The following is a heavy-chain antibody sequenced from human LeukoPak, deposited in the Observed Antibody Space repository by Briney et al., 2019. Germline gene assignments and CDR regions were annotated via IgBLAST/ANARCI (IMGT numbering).Heavy chain of an antibody. V-gene: IGHV4-59*01. CDR3: ARGGSSTSYYFDY. CDR2: IYYSGST. CDR1: GGSISSYY. J-gene: IGHJ4*02. D-gene: IGHD2-2*01. Sequence: SETLSLTCTVSGGSISSYYWSWIWQPPGKGLEWIGYIYYSGSTNYNPSLKSRVTISVDTSKNQFSLKLSSVTAADTAVYYCARGGSSTSYYFDYWGQGTLVTVSS.